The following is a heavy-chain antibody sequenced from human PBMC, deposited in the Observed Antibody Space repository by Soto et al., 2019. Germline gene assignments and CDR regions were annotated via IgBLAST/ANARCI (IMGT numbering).Heavy chain of an antibody. CDR1: GFAFRRDG. J-gene: IGHJ4*02. CDR2: ITDNGGST. V-gene: IGHV3-23*01. CDR3: AKERATTTAFDY. Sequence: GGSLRLSCAASGFAFRRDGMSWVRQAPGKGLEWVSLITDNGGSTYYADSVKGRFTISRDNTKNTLFLQMNSLRAEDTAVYYCAKERATTTAFDYWGQGALATVSS. D-gene: IGHD4-17*01.